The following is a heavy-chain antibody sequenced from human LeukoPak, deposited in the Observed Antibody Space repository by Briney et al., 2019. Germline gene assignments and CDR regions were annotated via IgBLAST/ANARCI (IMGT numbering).Heavy chain of an antibody. CDR1: GGTFSSYA. CDR3: ARALDWNRHNMDV. J-gene: IGHJ6*03. CDR2: IIPIFGTA. D-gene: IGHD1-1*01. V-gene: IGHV1-69*05. Sequence: SVKVSCKASGGTFSSYAISWVRQAPGQGLGWMGRIIPIFGTANYAQKFQGRVTITTDESTSTAYMELSSLRSEDTAVYYCARALDWNRHNMDVWGKGTTVTVSS.